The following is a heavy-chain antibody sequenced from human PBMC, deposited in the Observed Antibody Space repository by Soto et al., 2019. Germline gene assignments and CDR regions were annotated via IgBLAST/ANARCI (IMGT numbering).Heavy chain of an antibody. CDR3: ATVRSLSCLSFDS. J-gene: IGHJ4*02. CDR2: IKSKGGGETT. Sequence: GSLRLSCEASGITFIYAWMSWVRQAPGKGLEWVGRIKSKGGGETTDYGAPVEGRFTISRDDSKSMVYLQMNSLKSEDTAVYYCATVRSLSCLSFDSWGQGTLVTVSS. D-gene: IGHD3-10*01. CDR1: GITFIYAW. V-gene: IGHV3-15*01.